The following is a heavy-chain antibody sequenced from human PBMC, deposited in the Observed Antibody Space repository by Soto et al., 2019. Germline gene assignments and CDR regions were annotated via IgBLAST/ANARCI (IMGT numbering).Heavy chain of an antibody. V-gene: IGHV3-23*01. CDR1: GFTFSSYA. Sequence: PVGSLRLSCAASGFTFSSYAMSWVRQAPGKGLEWVSAISGSGGSTYYADSVKGRFTISRDNSKNTLYLQMNSLRAEDTAVYYCAKDRMGYYYDSSGPNNWFDPWGQGTLVTVSS. J-gene: IGHJ5*02. CDR2: ISGSGGST. D-gene: IGHD3-22*01. CDR3: AKDRMGYYYDSSGPNNWFDP.